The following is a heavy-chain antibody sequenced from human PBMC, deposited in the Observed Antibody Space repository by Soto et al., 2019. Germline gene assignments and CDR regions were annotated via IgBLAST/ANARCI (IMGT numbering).Heavy chain of an antibody. CDR1: GFTFSSYA. CDR2: ISYDGSNK. Sequence: QVQLVESGGGEVQPGRSLRLSCAASGFTFSSYAMHWVRQAPGKGLEWVAVISYDGSNKYYADSVKGRFTISRDNSKNTLYLQMNSLRAEDTAVYYCATPPPIGDNWFDPWGQGTLVTVSS. D-gene: IGHD3-22*01. J-gene: IGHJ5*02. CDR3: ATPPPIGDNWFDP. V-gene: IGHV3-30-3*01.